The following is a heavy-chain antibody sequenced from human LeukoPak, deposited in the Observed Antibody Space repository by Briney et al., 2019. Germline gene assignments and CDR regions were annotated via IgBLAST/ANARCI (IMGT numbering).Heavy chain of an antibody. D-gene: IGHD3-22*01. CDR1: DGSISTYY. Sequence: PSETLSLTCSASDGSISTYYWSWIRQPPGKGLEWIGYIYYTGSTNYNPSLKSRVTISIDTSKNQFSLNLSSVTAADTAVYYCARDYDSSGYYWSWGQGILVTVSS. CDR3: ARDYDSSGYYWS. J-gene: IGHJ4*02. V-gene: IGHV4-59*01. CDR2: IYYTGST.